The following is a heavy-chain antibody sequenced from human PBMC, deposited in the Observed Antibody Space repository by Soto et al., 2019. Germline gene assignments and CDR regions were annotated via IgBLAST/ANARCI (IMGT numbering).Heavy chain of an antibody. D-gene: IGHD3-22*01. CDR3: ASTYSGYLDN. Sequence: SETLSLTCFASGDSMSSCAYYWSWIRQHPGKGLEWIAYIYHSWDTHYNPSLSSRVTISVDTSKNQFSLKLTSVTDADTAVYYCASTYSGYLDNWGQGTLVTASS. J-gene: IGHJ4*02. CDR1: GDSMSSCAYY. CDR2: IYHSWDT. V-gene: IGHV4-31*03.